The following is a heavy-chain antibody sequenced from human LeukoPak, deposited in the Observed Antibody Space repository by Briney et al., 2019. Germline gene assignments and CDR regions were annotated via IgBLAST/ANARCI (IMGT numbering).Heavy chain of an antibody. V-gene: IGHV3-7*01. Sequence: PGGSLRLSCAASGFTFSTYWMTWVRQAPGKGLEWVANIKQDGGEKYYVDSVKGRFTISRDNAKNSQYLQMNSLRAEDTAVYYCARVYRSSSGYCFDYWGQGTLVTVSS. CDR2: IKQDGGEK. J-gene: IGHJ4*02. D-gene: IGHD6-6*01. CDR3: ARVYRSSSGYCFDY. CDR1: GFTFSTYW.